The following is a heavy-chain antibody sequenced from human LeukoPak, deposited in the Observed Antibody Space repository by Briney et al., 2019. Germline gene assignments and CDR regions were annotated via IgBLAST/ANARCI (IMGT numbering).Heavy chain of an antibody. CDR1: GFTFSDSY. D-gene: IGHD6-13*01. CDR3: ARADGSSWSLSFDS. CDR2: ISNDDSTM. J-gene: IGHJ4*02. Sequence: PGGSLRLSCAASGFTFSDSYMAWIRQAPGKGLEWLSHISNDDSTMYYADSVKGRFTISRDNFKNTLYLQMNNLTAEDTAVYYCARADGSSWSLSFDSWGQGTLVTVSS. V-gene: IGHV3-11*04.